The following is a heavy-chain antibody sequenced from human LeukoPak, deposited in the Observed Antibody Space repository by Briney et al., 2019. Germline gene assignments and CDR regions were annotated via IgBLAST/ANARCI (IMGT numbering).Heavy chain of an antibody. Sequence: GGSLRLSCAASGFTFNDYAMAWVRQAPGTGLQWVSSITARTNSVYYVDSVKGRFTISRDNSRNTVYLQTYSLRDVDTAIYYCVKSSTTMVLNYYDLWGQGTLVHVSS. CDR2: ITARTNSV. V-gene: IGHV3-23*05. CDR3: VKSSTTMVLNYYDL. D-gene: IGHD5-18*01. CDR1: GFTFNDYA. J-gene: IGHJ4*02.